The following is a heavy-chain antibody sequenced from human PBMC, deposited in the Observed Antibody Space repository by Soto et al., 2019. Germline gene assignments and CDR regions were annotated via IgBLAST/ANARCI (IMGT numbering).Heavy chain of an antibody. CDR3: ARGGRYDYIWGSYHLGY. D-gene: IGHD3-16*02. CDR1: GGSFSGYY. V-gene: IGHV4-34*01. J-gene: IGHJ4*02. Sequence: SETLSLTCAVYGGSFSGYYWSWIRQPPGKGLEWIGEINHSGSTNYNPSLKSRVTISVDTSKNQFSLKLSSVTAADTAEYYCARGGRYDYIWGSYHLGYWGQGTLVTVSS. CDR2: INHSGST.